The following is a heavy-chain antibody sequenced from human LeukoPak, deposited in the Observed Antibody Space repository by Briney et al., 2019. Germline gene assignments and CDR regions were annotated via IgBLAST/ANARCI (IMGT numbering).Heavy chain of an antibody. Sequence: ASVKVSCKASGYTFTNFGISWVRQAPGQGLEWMGWITPYNGNTNYAQTLQGRVTMTTDTSTSTAYMELRSLRSDDTAVYYCAREVYYDSSGCDYWGQGTLVTVSS. CDR3: AREVYYDSSGCDY. J-gene: IGHJ4*02. V-gene: IGHV1-18*01. CDR1: GYTFTNFG. D-gene: IGHD3-22*01. CDR2: ITPYNGNT.